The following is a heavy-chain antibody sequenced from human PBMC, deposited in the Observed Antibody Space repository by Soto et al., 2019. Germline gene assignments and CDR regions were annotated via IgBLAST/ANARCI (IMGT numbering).Heavy chain of an antibody. D-gene: IGHD3-22*01. CDR1: GGPISSYY. V-gene: IGHV4-59*01. Sequence: SETLSLTCTVSGGPISSYYWSWIRQPPGKGLEWIGYIYYSGSTNYNPSLKSRVTISVDTSKNQFSLKLSSVTAADTAVYYCARALHYYDSSGTGALWGQGSLVTVSS. CDR3: ARALHYYDSSGTGAL. CDR2: IYYSGST. J-gene: IGHJ4*02.